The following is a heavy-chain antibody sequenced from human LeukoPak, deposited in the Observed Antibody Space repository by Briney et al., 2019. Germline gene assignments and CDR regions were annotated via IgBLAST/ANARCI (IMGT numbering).Heavy chain of an antibody. Sequence: GGSLRLSCAASGFTFSSFWMDWVRQAPGKGLERVANIKQDGSEQYYVDSVKGRFTISRDNAKNSLYLQMNSLRAEDTAVYYCARDKSVGATPLDYWGQGTLVSVSS. J-gene: IGHJ4*02. V-gene: IGHV3-7*05. CDR2: IKQDGSEQ. CDR1: GFTFSSFW. CDR3: ARDKSVGATPLDY. D-gene: IGHD1-26*01.